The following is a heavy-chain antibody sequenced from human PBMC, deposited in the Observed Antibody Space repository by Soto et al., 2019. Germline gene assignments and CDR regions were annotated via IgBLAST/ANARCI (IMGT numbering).Heavy chain of an antibody. Sequence: GGSLRLSCAAAGFDFSSFALHWVRQAPGKGLEWVALISYDGRKTYYADSVKGRFTISRDNSKNSHSLQMNSLRAEDTAVYFCARSYDTLTGFYLSIDHWGQGTRVTVSS. CDR2: ISYDGRKT. D-gene: IGHD3-9*01. CDR3: ARSYDTLTGFYLSIDH. V-gene: IGHV3-30*04. CDR1: GFDFSSFA. J-gene: IGHJ4*02.